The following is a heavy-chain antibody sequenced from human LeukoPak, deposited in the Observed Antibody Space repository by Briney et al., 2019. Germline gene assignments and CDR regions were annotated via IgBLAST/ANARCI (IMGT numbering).Heavy chain of an antibody. V-gene: IGHV3-74*01. D-gene: IGHD3-10*01. J-gene: IGHJ6*02. CDR1: GFTLYTFGSYW. Sequence: PGGSRRLSCAASGFTLYTFGSYWMHWVRQAPGKGLVWVSVIHNDGSGTNYADSLKGRTTISRDNAKNTLYLQMTSLGAEDTGVYYCVRGGFGHAMDVWGQGTTVIVSS. CDR3: VRGGFGHAMDV. CDR2: IHNDGSGT.